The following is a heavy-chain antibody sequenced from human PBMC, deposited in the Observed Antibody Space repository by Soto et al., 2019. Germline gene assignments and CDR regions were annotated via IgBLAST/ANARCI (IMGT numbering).Heavy chain of an antibody. J-gene: IGHJ6*02. Sequence: ASVKVSCKASGYTFTSYGISWVRQAPGQGLEWMGWISAYNGNTNYAQKLQGRVTMTTDPSTSTAYMELRSLRSDDTAVNYCARDLSRYCSGGTCSYGMDVWGQGTTGTVAS. CDR1: GYTFTSYG. V-gene: IGHV1-18*01. D-gene: IGHD2-15*01. CDR3: ARDLSRYCSGGTCSYGMDV. CDR2: ISAYNGNT.